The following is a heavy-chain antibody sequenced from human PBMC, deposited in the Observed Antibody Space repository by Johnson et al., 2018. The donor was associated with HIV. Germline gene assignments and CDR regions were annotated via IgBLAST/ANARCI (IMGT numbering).Heavy chain of an antibody. CDR3: ARDPITPYERGPDAFDV. V-gene: IGHV3-15*01. Sequence: VQLVESGGGLVTPGGSLRISCSGSGLTLRNAWMTWVRQAPGKGLEWVGHIKREVDGGTTDYTAPVKGRFTILRDDSKNILYLQMNNLKAEDTALYYCARDPITPYERGPDAFDVWGQGTVVTVSS. J-gene: IGHJ3*01. D-gene: IGHD2-21*01. CDR2: IKREVDGGTT. CDR1: GLTLRNAW.